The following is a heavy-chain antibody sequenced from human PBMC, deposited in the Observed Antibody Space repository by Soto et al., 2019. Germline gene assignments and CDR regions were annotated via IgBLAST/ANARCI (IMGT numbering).Heavy chain of an antibody. CDR3: SRDLSPY. CDR1: GYDFTRYF. D-gene: IGHD3-16*02. J-gene: IGHJ4*01. Sequence: GASVKVSCKTSGYDFTRYFIHWVRQAPGQGLEWMVKVNPTGGSPTFGQKFQGRVTVTTDTSTSTVYMELSSLRSDDTAEYYCSRDLSPYWG. CDR2: VNPTGGSP. V-gene: IGHV1-46*03.